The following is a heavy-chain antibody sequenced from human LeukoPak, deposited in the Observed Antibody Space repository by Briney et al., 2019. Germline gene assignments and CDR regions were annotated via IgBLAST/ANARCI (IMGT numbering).Heavy chain of an antibody. D-gene: IGHD3-10*01. CDR2: ISAYNGNT. J-gene: IGHJ4*02. V-gene: IGHV1-18*01. CDR3: ARDTSTRLTTMVRGVIITLDY. Sequence: ASVKVSCKASGYTFTSYGIGWVRQAPGQGLEWMGWISAYNGNTNYEQKLQGRVTMTTDTSTSTAYMELRSLRSDDTAVYCCARDTSTRLTTMVRGVIITLDYWGQGTLVTVSS. CDR1: GYTFTSYG.